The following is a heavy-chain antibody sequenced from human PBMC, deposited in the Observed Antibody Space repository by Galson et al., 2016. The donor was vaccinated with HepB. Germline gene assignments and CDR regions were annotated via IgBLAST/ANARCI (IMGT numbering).Heavy chain of an antibody. CDR2: NYYSGSI. D-gene: IGHD6-6*01. Sequence: TLSLTCTVSGGSISSGGYYWSWIRQHPGKGLEWIGYNYYSGSIYYNPSLKSRVTISIDTSKNQFSLKLTSMTAADTALYYCARSQDSSSPQPFGSWGQGSLVTVSS. CDR1: GGSISSGGYY. J-gene: IGHJ4*02. V-gene: IGHV4-31*03. CDR3: ARSQDSSSPQPFGS.